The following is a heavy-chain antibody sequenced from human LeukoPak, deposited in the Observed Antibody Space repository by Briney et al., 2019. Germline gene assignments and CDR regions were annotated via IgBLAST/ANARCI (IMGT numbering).Heavy chain of an antibody. CDR3: ARDLDIVATIGSGAFDI. CDR2: INPSGGST. V-gene: IGHV1-46*01. CDR1: GYTFTSYY. Sequence: ASVKVSCKASGYTFTSYYMHWVRQAPGQGLEWMGIINPSGGSTSYAQKFQGRVTMTRDMSTSTVYMELSNLRSEDTAVYYCARDLDIVATIGSGAFDIWGQGTMVTVSS. J-gene: IGHJ3*02. D-gene: IGHD5-12*01.